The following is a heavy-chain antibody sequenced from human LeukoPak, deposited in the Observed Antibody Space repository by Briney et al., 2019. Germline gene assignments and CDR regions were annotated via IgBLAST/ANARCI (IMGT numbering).Heavy chain of an antibody. CDR2: ISSSSSYI. CDR1: GFTFSSYS. D-gene: IGHD5-24*01. J-gene: IGHJ4*02. Sequence: GGSLRLSCAASGFTFSSYSMNWVRQAPGKGLEWVSSISSSSSYIYYADSVKGRFTISRDNAKNSLYLQMNSLRAEDTAVYYCAGSRDGYNPKYFDYWGQGTLVTVSS. V-gene: IGHV3-21*01. CDR3: AGSRDGYNPKYFDY.